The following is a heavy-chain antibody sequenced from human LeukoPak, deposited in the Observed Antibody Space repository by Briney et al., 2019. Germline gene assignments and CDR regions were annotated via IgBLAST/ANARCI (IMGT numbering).Heavy chain of an antibody. CDR3: ARVGGSICYFDY. CDR2: ISSSSSYI. J-gene: IGHJ4*02. CDR1: GFTFSSYS. Sequence: GGSLRLSCAASGFTFSSYSMNWVRQAPGKALEWVSSISSSSSYIYYADSVKGRFTISRDNAKNSLYLQMNSLRAEDTAVYYCARVGGSICYFDYWGQGTLVTVSS. D-gene: IGHD4-23*01. V-gene: IGHV3-21*01.